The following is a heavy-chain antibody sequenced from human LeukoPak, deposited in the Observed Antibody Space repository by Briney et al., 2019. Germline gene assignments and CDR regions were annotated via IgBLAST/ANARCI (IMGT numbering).Heavy chain of an antibody. Sequence: ASVKVSCKASGYTFTSYYMHWVRQAPGQGLEWMGIINPSGGSTNYAQKLQGRVTMTTDTSTSTAYMELRSLRSDDTAVYYCARDRVVVTANSFDYWGQGTLVTVSS. V-gene: IGHV1-46*01. J-gene: IGHJ4*02. CDR1: GYTFTSYY. CDR3: ARDRVVVTANSFDY. CDR2: INPSGGST. D-gene: IGHD2-21*02.